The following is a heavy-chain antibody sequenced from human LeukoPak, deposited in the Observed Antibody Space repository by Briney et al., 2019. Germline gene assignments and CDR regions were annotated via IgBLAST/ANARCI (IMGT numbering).Heavy chain of an antibody. CDR3: ARGRSTYHSDY. V-gene: IGHV3-69-1*01. J-gene: IGHJ4*02. CDR1: GFTFSTYN. Sequence: GGSLRLSCAASGFTFSTYNMNWVRQAPRKGLEWVTFIRPSGTIYSADSVKGRFTISRDNSKNSLYLQMNSLRAEDTAVYYCARGRSTYHSDYWGQGTLVTVSS. CDR2: IRPSGTI.